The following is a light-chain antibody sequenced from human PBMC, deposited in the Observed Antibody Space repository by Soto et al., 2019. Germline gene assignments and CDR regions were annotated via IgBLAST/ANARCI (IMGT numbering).Light chain of an antibody. CDR2: GAS. J-gene: IGKJ1*01. CDR3: QQYNIWPPWT. CDR1: QSVSSN. Sequence: EIVLTQSTGTLSLSPGERATLSCGASQSVSSNLAWYQQKPGQAPRLLIYGASTRATGIPARFSGSGSGTEFTLTISSLQSEDFAVYYCQQYNIWPPWTFGQ. V-gene: IGKV3-15*01.